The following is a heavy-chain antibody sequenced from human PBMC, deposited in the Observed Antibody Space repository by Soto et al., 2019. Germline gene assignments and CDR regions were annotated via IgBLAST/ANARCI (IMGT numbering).Heavy chain of an antibody. D-gene: IGHD3-22*01. CDR1: GGSISNYY. CDR3: ARFDDDSSGGLDY. CDR2: IYYSGST. V-gene: IGHV4-59*12. J-gene: IGHJ4*02. Sequence: SETLSLTCTVSGGSISNYYWSWIRQPPGKGLEWIGSIYYSGSTHYNPSLKSRVTISVDTSKSLFSLKLSSVTAADTAVYYCARFDDDSSGGLDYWGQGTLVTVSS.